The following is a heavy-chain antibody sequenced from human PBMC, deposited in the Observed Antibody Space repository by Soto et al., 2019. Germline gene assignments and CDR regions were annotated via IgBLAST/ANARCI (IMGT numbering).Heavy chain of an antibody. Sequence: QVQLVQSGAEVKKPGSSVKVSCKASGGTFSSYAISWVRQAPGQGLEWMGGIIPIFGTANYAQKFQGRVTITAYESRSTAYMELSSLRSEDTAVYYCARAPTYYYDSSGYYYWGYWGQGTLVTFSS. CDR1: GGTFSSYA. D-gene: IGHD3-22*01. CDR2: IIPIFGTA. V-gene: IGHV1-69*01. J-gene: IGHJ4*02. CDR3: ARAPTYYYDSSGYYYWGY.